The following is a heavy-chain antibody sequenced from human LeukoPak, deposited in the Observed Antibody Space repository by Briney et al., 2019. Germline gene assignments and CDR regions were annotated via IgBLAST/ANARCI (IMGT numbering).Heavy chain of an antibody. CDR1: GFTFTNYG. CDR2: ISYGGNNK. CDR3: ASSKWGYYYDSSGYRESGRNAGWNAFDI. V-gene: IGHV3-30*03. D-gene: IGHD3-22*01. J-gene: IGHJ3*02. Sequence: QPGRSLRLSCAASGFTFTNYGMHWVRQAPGKGLEWVAVISYGGNNKYYADSVKGRFTISRDNSKNTLYLQMNSLRAEDTAVYYCASSKWGYYYDSSGYRESGRNAGWNAFDIWGQGTMVTVSS.